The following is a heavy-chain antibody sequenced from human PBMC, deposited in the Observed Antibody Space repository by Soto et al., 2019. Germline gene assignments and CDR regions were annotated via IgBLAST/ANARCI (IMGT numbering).Heavy chain of an antibody. D-gene: IGHD2-2*01. J-gene: IGHJ6*03. Sequence: ASVKVSCKASGYTFTSYGISWVRQAPGQGLEWMGWISAYNGNTNYAQKLQGRVTMTTDTSTSTAYMELRSLRSDDTAVYYCAGDTGSWEYQRLGDYYSYYMDVWGKGTTVTVSS. CDR3: AGDTGSWEYQRLGDYYSYYMDV. CDR2: ISAYNGNT. CDR1: GYTFTSYG. V-gene: IGHV1-18*01.